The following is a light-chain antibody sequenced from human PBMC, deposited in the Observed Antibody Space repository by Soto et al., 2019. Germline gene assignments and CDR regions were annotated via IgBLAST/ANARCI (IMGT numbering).Light chain of an antibody. CDR2: EVS. CDR3: SSYTTSSTRV. CDR1: SSDVGVYNY. J-gene: IGLJ3*02. V-gene: IGLV2-14*01. Sequence: QSALTQPASVSGSPGQSITISCTGTSSDVGVYNYVSWYQHHPGKAPKLMIYEVSNRPSGVSNRFSGSKSGNTASLTISGLQAEDEADYYCSSYTTSSTRVFGGGTKVTVL.